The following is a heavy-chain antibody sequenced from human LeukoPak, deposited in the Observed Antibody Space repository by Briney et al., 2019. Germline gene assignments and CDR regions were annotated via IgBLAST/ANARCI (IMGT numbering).Heavy chain of an antibody. Sequence: SETLSLTCAVYGGSFSGYYWSWIRQPPGKGLEWIGEINHSGSTNYNPSLKSRVTISVDTSKNQFSLKLSSVTAADTAVYYCARPGYCSGGSCPRWFDPRGQGTLVTASS. CDR1: GGSFSGYY. D-gene: IGHD2-15*01. V-gene: IGHV4-34*01. J-gene: IGHJ5*02. CDR3: ARPGYCSGGSCPRWFDP. CDR2: INHSGST.